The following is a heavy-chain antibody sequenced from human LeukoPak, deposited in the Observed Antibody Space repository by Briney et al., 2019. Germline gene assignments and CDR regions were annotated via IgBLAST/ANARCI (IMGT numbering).Heavy chain of an antibody. CDR1: GYTFTSYD. Sequence: ASVKVSCKASGYTFTSYDINWVRQATGQGLEWMGWMNPNSGNTGYAQKFQGRVTMTRNTSISTAYMDLSSLRSEDPAVYYCARGPGLNQYYQHWGQGTLVTVSS. J-gene: IGHJ1*01. CDR2: MNPNSGNT. V-gene: IGHV1-8*01. D-gene: IGHD1-14*01. CDR3: ARGPGLNQYYQH.